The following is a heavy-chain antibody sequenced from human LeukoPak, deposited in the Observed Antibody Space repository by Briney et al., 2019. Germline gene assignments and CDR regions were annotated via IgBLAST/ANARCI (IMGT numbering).Heavy chain of an antibody. J-gene: IGHJ4*02. CDR2: IIPILGIA. Sequence: SVKVSCKASGGTFRSYAISWVRQAPGQGLEWMGRIIPILGIANYAQKFQGRVTITADKSTSTAYMELSSLRSEDTAVYYCAREYYYDSSGYSDPFDYWGQGTLVTVSS. CDR3: AREYYYDSSGYSDPFDY. D-gene: IGHD3-22*01. CDR1: GGTFRSYA. V-gene: IGHV1-69*04.